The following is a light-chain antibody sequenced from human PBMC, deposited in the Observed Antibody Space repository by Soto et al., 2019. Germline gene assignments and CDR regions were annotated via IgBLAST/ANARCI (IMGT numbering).Light chain of an antibody. CDR3: QQYTGPPTT. V-gene: IGKV3-20*01. J-gene: IGKJ5*01. CDR1: QTVRNNY. CDR2: DAS. Sequence: EFVLTQSPGTLSLSPGERATLSCRASQTVRNNYLAWYQQKPGQAARLLIYDASSRATGIPDRFSGGGSGTDFTLSITRLEPEDSAVYFCQQYTGPPTTFGQGTRLEI.